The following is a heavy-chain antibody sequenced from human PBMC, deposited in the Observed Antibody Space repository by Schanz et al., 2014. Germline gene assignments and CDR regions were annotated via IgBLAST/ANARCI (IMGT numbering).Heavy chain of an antibody. CDR1: GFTFSSYS. D-gene: IGHD2-15*01. CDR3: AKVREWWPYYFDY. V-gene: IGHV3-23*04. J-gene: IGHJ4*02. CDR2: ISGNGGST. Sequence: DVQVVESGGGLVQPGGSLRLSCAASGFTFSSYSMNWVRQPPGKGLEWVSAISGNGGSTYFADSVKGRFTISRDNSDNTLFLQMNSLRAEDTAVYYCAKVREWWPYYFDYWGQGTLVTVSS.